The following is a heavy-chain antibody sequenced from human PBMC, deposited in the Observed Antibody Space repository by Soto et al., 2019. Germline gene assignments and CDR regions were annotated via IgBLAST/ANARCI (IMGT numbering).Heavy chain of an antibody. CDR2: INPSGGST. J-gene: IGHJ6*03. Sequence: ASVKVSCKASGYTFTSYYMHWVRQAPGQGLEWMGIINPSGGSTSYAQKFQGRVNMTRDTSTSTVYMELSSLRSEDTAVYYCARDAYYGSGSYSLYYYYMDVWGKGTTVTVSS. V-gene: IGHV1-46*01. CDR1: GYTFTSYY. CDR3: ARDAYYGSGSYSLYYYYMDV. D-gene: IGHD3-10*01.